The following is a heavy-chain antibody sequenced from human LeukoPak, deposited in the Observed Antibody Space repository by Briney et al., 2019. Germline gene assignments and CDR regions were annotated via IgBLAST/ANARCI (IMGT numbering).Heavy chain of an antibody. CDR1: GYTFTSYG. J-gene: IGHJ4*02. V-gene: IGHV1-18*01. Sequence: ASVNVSCKTSGYTFTSYGISWVRQAPGQGLEWMGWISAYNGNTNYAQNLQGRVTMTTATSTTTAYMELRSLRSDDTAVYYCARTPVDFNTVTPTDVRYWGQGTLVTVSS. D-gene: IGHD4-17*01. CDR2: ISAYNGNT. CDR3: ARTPVDFNTVTPTDVRY.